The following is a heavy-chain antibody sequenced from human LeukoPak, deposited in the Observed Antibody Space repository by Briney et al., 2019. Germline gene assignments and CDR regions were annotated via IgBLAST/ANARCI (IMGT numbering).Heavy chain of an antibody. CDR2: IYYSGST. CDR1: GGSISGSSYY. CDR3: ARGIVATITGRGRVDY. V-gene: IGHV4-39*07. D-gene: IGHD5-12*01. Sequence: SETLSLTCTVSGGSISGSSYYWGWIRQPPGKGLEWIGSIYYSGSTYYNPSLKCRVTISIDTSKNQFSLKLSSVTAADTAVYYCARGIVATITGRGRVDYWGQGTLVTVSS. J-gene: IGHJ4*02.